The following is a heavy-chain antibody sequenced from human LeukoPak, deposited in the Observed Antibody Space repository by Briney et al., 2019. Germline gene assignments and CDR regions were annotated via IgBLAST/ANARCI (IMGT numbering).Heavy chain of an antibody. J-gene: IGHJ4*02. CDR3: ARGGEVYYYDSSDLRPDY. CDR1: GFTFSSYG. Sequence: GGSLRLSCAASGFTFSSYGMHWVRQAPGKGLEWVAFIRYDGSNKYYADSVKGRFTISRDNSKNTLYLQMNSLRAEDTAVYYCARGGEVYYYDSSDLRPDYWGQGTLVTVSS. D-gene: IGHD3-22*01. CDR2: IRYDGSNK. V-gene: IGHV3-30*02.